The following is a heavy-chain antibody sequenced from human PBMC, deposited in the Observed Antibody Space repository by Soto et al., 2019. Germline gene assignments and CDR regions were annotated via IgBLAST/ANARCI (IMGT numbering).Heavy chain of an antibody. CDR1: GFTFSSYA. CDR2: ISGSGGST. CDR3: AKDSPRNYDFWSGYYYYFDY. J-gene: IGHJ4*02. V-gene: IGHV3-23*01. Sequence: SGGSLRLSCAASGFTFSSYAMSWVRQAPGKGLEWVSAISGSGGSTYYADSVKGRFTISRDNSKNTLYLQMNSLRAEDTAVYYCAKDSPRNYDFWSGYYYYFDYWGQGTLVTVSS. D-gene: IGHD3-3*01.